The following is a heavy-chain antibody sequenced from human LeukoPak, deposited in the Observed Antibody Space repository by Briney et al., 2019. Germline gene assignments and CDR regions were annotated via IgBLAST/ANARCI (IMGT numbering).Heavy chain of an antibody. J-gene: IGHJ4*02. CDR3: AKDQGRSTGGYDILDY. Sequence: GGSLRLSCAVSGVTFSSYGMHWVRQAPGKVLEWVAFIRYDGSDQNYADSVKGRFTISRDNSKNTLYLQMNSLRAEDTAVYYCAKDQGRSTGGYDILDYWGQGTLVTVSS. D-gene: IGHD2-8*02. CDR1: GVTFSSYG. V-gene: IGHV3-30*02. CDR2: IRYDGSDQ.